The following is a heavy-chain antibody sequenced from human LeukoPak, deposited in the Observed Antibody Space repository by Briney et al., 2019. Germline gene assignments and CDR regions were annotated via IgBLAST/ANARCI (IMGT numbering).Heavy chain of an antibody. J-gene: IGHJ4*02. D-gene: IGHD6-13*01. CDR1: GFTVSSNS. V-gene: IGHV3-53*01. CDR2: IYSDNT. Sequence: GGSLRLSCTVSGFTVSSNSMSWVRQAPGKGLEWVSFIYSDNTHYSDSVKGRFTISRDNSKNTLYLQMNSLRAEDTAVYYCRFVATAAGTFYGFDYWGQGTLVTVSS. CDR3: RFVATAAGTFYGFDY.